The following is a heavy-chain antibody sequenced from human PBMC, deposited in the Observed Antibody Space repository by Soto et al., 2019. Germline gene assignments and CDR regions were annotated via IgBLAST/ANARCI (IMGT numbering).Heavy chain of an antibody. CDR3: ARYSPPKKTYDSNPGWFDP. CDR2: VRDTGST. CDR1: GGSMNIDY. Sequence: PSETLSLTCTVSGGSMNIDYWTWIRQPPGKGLEWIGYVRDTGSTNYNPSLKSRVTISIDTSRNQFSLSLSSVTAADTAVYFCARYSPPKKTYDSNPGWFDPWGQGTLVTVS. D-gene: IGHD3-22*01. V-gene: IGHV4-59*01. J-gene: IGHJ5*02.